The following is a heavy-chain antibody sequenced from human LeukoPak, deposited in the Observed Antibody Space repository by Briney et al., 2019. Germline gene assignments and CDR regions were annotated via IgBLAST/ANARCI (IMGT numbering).Heavy chain of an antibody. J-gene: IGHJ3*02. CDR3: ARESPEMGDRADAFDI. CDR1: GFTFSSYA. Sequence: PGRSLRLSCAASGFTFSSYAMHWVRQAPGKGLEWVAVISYDGSNKYYADSVKGRFTISRDNSKNTLYLQMNSLRAEDTAVYYCARESPEMGDRADAFDIWGQGTMVTVSS. V-gene: IGHV3-30*01. CDR2: ISYDGSNK. D-gene: IGHD1-26*01.